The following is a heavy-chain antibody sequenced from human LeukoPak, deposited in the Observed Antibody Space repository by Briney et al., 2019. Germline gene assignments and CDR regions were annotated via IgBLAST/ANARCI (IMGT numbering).Heavy chain of an antibody. CDR2: ITSSPRH. Sequence: GGSLGLSCAASGFTFSFYTMTWVRQAPGKGLEWVSSITSSPRHADSVKGRFTISRDNAKNSLYLQMNSLRAEDTAVYYCARVGIYLGGSLDYWGQGTLVTVSS. D-gene: IGHD2-2*02. V-gene: IGHV3-21*01. CDR1: GFTFSFYT. J-gene: IGHJ4*02. CDR3: ARVGIYLGGSLDY.